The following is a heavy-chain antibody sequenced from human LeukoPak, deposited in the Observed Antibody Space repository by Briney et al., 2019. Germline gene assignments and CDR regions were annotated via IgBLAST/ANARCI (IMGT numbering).Heavy chain of an antibody. CDR3: AKVSLNMVNDAFDI. Sequence: GGSLRLSCAASGFIFSSYGMHWVRQAPDKGLAWVAFIRYDGSRKYYADSVKGRFTISRDNSKNTLYLQMNSLRAEDTAMYYCAKVSLNMVNDAFDIWGQGTMVSVSS. J-gene: IGHJ3*02. CDR1: GFIFSSYG. V-gene: IGHV3-30*02. CDR2: IRYDGSRK. D-gene: IGHD4/OR15-4a*01.